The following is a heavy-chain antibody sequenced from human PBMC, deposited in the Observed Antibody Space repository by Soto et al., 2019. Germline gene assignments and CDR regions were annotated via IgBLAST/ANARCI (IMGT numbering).Heavy chain of an antibody. D-gene: IGHD3-10*01. CDR3: ARDNYYGSGSLSFHYGMDV. CDR2: IYYSGST. CDR1: GGSISSGGYY. V-gene: IGHV4-31*03. Sequence: SETLSLTCTVSGGSISSGGYYWSWIRQHPGKGLEWIGYIYYSGSTYYNPSLKSRVTISVDTSKNQFSLKLSSVTAADTAVYYCARDNYYGSGSLSFHYGMDVWGQGTTVTVSS. J-gene: IGHJ6*02.